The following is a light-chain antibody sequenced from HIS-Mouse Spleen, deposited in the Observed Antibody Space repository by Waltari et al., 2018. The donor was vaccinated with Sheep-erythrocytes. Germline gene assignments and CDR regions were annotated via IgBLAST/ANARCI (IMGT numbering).Light chain of an antibody. J-gene: IGLJ3*02. Sequence: SYELTQPPSVSVSPGQTASITCSGDKLGDKYACWYQQKPGQSPVLVIYQDSKRPSGSPERFSGSNEGNTATLTISGTQAMDEADYYCQAWDSSTAWVFGGGTKLTVL. CDR2: QDS. CDR3: QAWDSSTAWV. V-gene: IGLV3-1*01. CDR1: KLGDKY.